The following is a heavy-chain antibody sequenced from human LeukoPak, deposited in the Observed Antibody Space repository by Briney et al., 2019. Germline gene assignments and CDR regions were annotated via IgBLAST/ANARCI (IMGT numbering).Heavy chain of an antibody. D-gene: IGHD3-9*01. CDR2: IWYDGNNK. V-gene: IGHV3-33*01. CDR3: ARSTSSEYDIYHFDY. J-gene: IGHJ4*02. CDR1: GFTFSNYS. Sequence: GGSLRLSCAASGFTFSNYSMNWVRQAPGKGLEWVAFIWYDGNNKYYADSVKGRFTISRDNSKNTLYLQMNSLRAEDTAVYYCARSTSSEYDIYHFDYWGQGTLVTVSS.